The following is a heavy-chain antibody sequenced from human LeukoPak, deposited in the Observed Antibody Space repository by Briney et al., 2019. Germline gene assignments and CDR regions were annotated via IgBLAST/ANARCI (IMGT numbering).Heavy chain of an antibody. J-gene: IGHJ6*02. CDR1: GYTFTSYG. D-gene: IGHD5-12*01. CDR2: ISAYNGNT. V-gene: IGHV1-18*01. CDR3: ALSYSGYEGYYYYYYGMDV. Sequence: ASVKVSCKASGYTFTSYGISWVRQAPGQGLEWMGWISAYNGNTNYAQKLQGRVTMTTDTSTSTAYMELRGLRSDDTAVYYCALSYSGYEGYYYYYYGMDVWGQGTTVTVSS.